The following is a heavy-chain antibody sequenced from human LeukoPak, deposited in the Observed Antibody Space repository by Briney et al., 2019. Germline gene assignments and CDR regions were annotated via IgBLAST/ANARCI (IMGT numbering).Heavy chain of an antibody. Sequence: SETLSVTCTVSGGSISSYYWSWIRQPAGKGLEWIGRIYTSGSTNYNPSLKSRVTISVDKSKNQFSLKLSSVTAADTAVYYCARVGAYGSGSSNWFDPWGQGTLVTVSS. V-gene: IGHV4-4*07. CDR3: ARVGAYGSGSSNWFDP. D-gene: IGHD3-10*01. CDR1: GGSISSYY. J-gene: IGHJ5*02. CDR2: IYTSGST.